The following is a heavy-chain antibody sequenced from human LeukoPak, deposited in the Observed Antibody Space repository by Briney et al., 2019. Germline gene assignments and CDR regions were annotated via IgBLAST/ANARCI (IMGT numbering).Heavy chain of an antibody. CDR3: ARHIQLWFYFDY. CDR2: VYYSGST. Sequence: SETLSLTCTVSGGSISSYYWSWIRQPPGKELEWIGYVYYSGSTNYNPSLKSRVTISVDTSKNQFSLELSSVTAADTAVYYCARHIQLWFYFDYWGQGTLVTVSS. V-gene: IGHV4-59*08. D-gene: IGHD5-18*01. J-gene: IGHJ4*02. CDR1: GGSISSYY.